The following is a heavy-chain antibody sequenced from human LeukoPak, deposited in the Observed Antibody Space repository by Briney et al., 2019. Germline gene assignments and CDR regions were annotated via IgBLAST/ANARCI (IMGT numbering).Heavy chain of an antibody. Sequence: ASVKVSCKASGGTFSSYAISWVRQAPGQGLEWMGRIIPILGIANYAQKFQGRVAITADKSTSTAYVELRSLRSDDTAVYYCARGGYDILTGYAPQDWFDPWGQGTLVTVSS. CDR2: IIPILGIA. J-gene: IGHJ5*02. D-gene: IGHD3-9*01. CDR1: GGTFSSYA. CDR3: ARGGYDILTGYAPQDWFDP. V-gene: IGHV1-69*04.